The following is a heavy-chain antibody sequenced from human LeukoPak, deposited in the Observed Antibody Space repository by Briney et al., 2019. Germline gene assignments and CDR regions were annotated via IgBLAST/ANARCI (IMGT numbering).Heavy chain of an antibody. V-gene: IGHV3-48*04. J-gene: IGHJ6*04. Sequence: GGSLRLSCAASGFTFSSYSMNWVRQAPGKGLEWVSYISSSGSTIYYADSVKGRFTISRDNAKNLLYLQMNSLRAEDTAVYYCAGLGITMIGGVWGKGTTVTISS. CDR2: ISSSGSTI. CDR3: AGLGITMIGGV. D-gene: IGHD3-10*02. CDR1: GFTFSSYS.